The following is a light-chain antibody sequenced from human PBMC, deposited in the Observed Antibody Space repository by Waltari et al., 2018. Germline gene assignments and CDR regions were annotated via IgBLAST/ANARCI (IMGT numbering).Light chain of an antibody. CDR2: GNN. J-gene: IGLJ3*02. V-gene: IGLV1-40*01. CDR3: QSYDSSLSGSV. Sequence: QSVLTQPPSVSGAPGQRATISCPGSTPNIGAGYDVHWYQQLPGTAPKLLIYGNNNRPSGVPDRFSGSKSGTSASLAITGLQADDEADYYCQSYDSSLSGSVFGGGTKLTVL. CDR1: TPNIGAGYD.